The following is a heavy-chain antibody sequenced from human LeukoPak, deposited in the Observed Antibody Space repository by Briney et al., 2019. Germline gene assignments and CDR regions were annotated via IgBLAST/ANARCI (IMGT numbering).Heavy chain of an antibody. CDR1: GYTLTELS. V-gene: IGHV1-24*01. CDR3: ATDLGGREYYDSSGYGGFDY. D-gene: IGHD3-22*01. Sequence: ASVKVSCKVSGYTLTELSMHWVRQAPGKGLEWMGGFDPEDGETIYAQKFQGRVTMTEDTSTDTAYMELSSLRSEDTAMYYCATDLGGREYYDSSGYGGFDYWGQGTLVTVSS. CDR2: FDPEDGET. J-gene: IGHJ4*02.